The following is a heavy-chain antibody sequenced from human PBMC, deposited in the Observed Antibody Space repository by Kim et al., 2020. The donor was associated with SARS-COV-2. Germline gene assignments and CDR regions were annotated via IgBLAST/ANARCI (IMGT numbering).Heavy chain of an antibody. D-gene: IGHD5-12*01. CDR2: INWNGGST. Sequence: GGSLRLSCAASGFTFDDYGMSWVRQAPGKGLEWVSGINWNGGSTGYADSVKGRFTISRDNAKNSLYLQMNSLRAEDTALYHCARVHGYDSGGAVDYWGQGTLVTVSS. CDR3: ARVHGYDSGGAVDY. V-gene: IGHV3-20*01. CDR1: GFTFDDYG. J-gene: IGHJ4*02.